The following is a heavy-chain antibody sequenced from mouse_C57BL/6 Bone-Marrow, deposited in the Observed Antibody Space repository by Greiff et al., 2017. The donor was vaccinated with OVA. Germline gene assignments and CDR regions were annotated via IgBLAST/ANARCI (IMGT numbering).Heavy chain of an antibody. J-gene: IGHJ1*03. CDR3: ARSTGWYFDV. CDR2: IYPRSGNT. Sequence: QVHVKQSGAELARPGASVKLSCKASGYTFTSYGISWVKQRTGQGLEWIGEIYPRSGNTYYNEKFKGKATLTADKSSSTAYMELRSLTSEDSAVYFCARSTGWYFDVWGTGTTVTVSS. CDR1: GYTFTSYG. D-gene: IGHD4-1*02. V-gene: IGHV1-81*01.